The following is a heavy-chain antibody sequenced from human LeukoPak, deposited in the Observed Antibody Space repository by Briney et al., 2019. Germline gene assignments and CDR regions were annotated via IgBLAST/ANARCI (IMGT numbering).Heavy chain of an antibody. Sequence: ASVKVSCKASGYTFTSYGISWVRQAPGQGLEWMGWISAYNGNTNYAQKLQGRVTMTTDTSTSTAYMELRSLRSDDTAVYYCARDVSSSSWYSYYYYGMDVWGQGTTVTVSS. J-gene: IGHJ6*02. CDR2: ISAYNGNT. D-gene: IGHD6-13*01. V-gene: IGHV1-18*01. CDR1: GYTFTSYG. CDR3: ARDVSSSSWYSYYYYGMDV.